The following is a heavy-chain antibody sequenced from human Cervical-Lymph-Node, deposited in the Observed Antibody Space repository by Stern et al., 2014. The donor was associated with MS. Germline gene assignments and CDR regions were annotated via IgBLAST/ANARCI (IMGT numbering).Heavy chain of an antibody. CDR3: ARGSVPYYYDSSGYYLPCAFDI. CDR1: GYTFTSYD. D-gene: IGHD3-22*01. CDR2: MNRNSGNT. Sequence: QVQLVESGAEVKKPGASVKVSCKASGYTFTSYDINWGRQATGQGLEWMGWMNRNSGNTGYEQKFQGRVTMTRNTSISTAYMELSSLRSEDTAVYYCARGSVPYYYDSSGYYLPCAFDIWGQGTMVTVSS. J-gene: IGHJ3*02. V-gene: IGHV1-8*01.